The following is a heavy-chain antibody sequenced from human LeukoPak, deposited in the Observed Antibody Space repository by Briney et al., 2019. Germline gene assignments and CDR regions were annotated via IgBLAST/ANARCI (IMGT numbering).Heavy chain of an antibody. J-gene: IGHJ3*01. CDR3: ASRFRIGANIHHHAYDV. V-gene: IGHV4-4*09. CDR2: IYSVGSP. Sequence: SETLSLTCTVSGGSINVYFWGWIRQPPGKGLDCIGHIYSVGSPTCLPRLRRRVSISVDSSKNQFSLELTSVTAADAAVYYCASRFRIGANIHHHAYDVWGQGTVVSVSS. CDR1: GGSINVYF. D-gene: IGHD2/OR15-2a*01.